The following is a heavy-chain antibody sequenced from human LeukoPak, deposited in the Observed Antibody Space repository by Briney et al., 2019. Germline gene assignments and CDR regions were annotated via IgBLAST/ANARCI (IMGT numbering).Heavy chain of an antibody. J-gene: IGHJ4*02. CDR1: GFTFSSYA. CDR2: ISYSGSNK. Sequence: GGSLRLSCAASGFTFSSYAMHWVRQAPGKGLEWVAFISYSGSNKNYADSVKGRFTISRDNSKNTLYLQMNSLRAEDTAVYYCARGTIYYGSGNYFDYWGQGTLVPVSS. V-gene: IGHV3-30*04. CDR3: ARGTIYYGSGNYFDY. D-gene: IGHD3-10*01.